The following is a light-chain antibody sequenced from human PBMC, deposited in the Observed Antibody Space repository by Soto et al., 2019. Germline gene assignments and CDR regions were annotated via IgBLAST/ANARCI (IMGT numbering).Light chain of an antibody. CDR1: SSDVGGYNY. V-gene: IGLV2-14*01. CDR2: DVS. Sequence: QSALTQPASVSGSPGQSTTISCPGPSSDVGGYNYVSWYQQHPGKAPKLMIYDVSNRPSGVSNRFSGSKSGNTASLTISGLQAEDEADYYCSSYTSSSTSYVFGTGTKLTVL. J-gene: IGLJ1*01. CDR3: SSYTSSSTSYV.